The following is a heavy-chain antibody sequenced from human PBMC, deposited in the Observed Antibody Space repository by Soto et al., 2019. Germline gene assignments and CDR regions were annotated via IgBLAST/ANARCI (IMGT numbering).Heavy chain of an antibody. CDR1: GRSFSGYY. CDR3: ARQLGYCSGGSCYRGAFDI. V-gene: IGHV4-34*01. Sequence: PSETLSLTCAVYGRSFSGYYWSWIRQPPGKGLEWIGEINHSGGTNYNPSLKSRVTISVDTSKNQFSLKLSSVTAADTAVYYCARQLGYCSGGSCYRGAFDIWGQGTMVTVSS. D-gene: IGHD2-15*01. CDR2: INHSGGT. J-gene: IGHJ3*02.